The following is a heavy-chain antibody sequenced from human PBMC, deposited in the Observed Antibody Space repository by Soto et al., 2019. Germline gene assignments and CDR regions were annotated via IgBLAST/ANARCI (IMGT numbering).Heavy chain of an antibody. Sequence: SETLSLTCAVSGYSISSGYYCGWIRQPPRKGLEWLGGIYHSGSTYYNPSLKSRVAISVDTSKNQFSLKLISVTAADTPVYYCARDNGDLDYWGQGTLVTVSS. J-gene: IGHJ4*02. V-gene: IGHV4-38-2*02. D-gene: IGHD4-17*01. CDR3: ARDNGDLDY. CDR2: IYHSGST. CDR1: GYSISSGYY.